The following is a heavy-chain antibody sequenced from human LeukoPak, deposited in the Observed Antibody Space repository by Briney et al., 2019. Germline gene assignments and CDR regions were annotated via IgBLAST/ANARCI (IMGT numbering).Heavy chain of an antibody. CDR3: ARGKVVAATHYWFVDL. V-gene: IGHV3-74*01. CDR1: GFTFSSHW. CDR2: INTDESGT. D-gene: IGHD2-15*01. J-gene: IGHJ2*01. Sequence: PGGSLRLSCAASGFTFSSHWMHWVRQAPGKGLLWVSRINTDESGTSYADSVKGRFTISRDNAKNTLHLEMNSLRAEDTAVYYCARGKVVAATHYWFVDLWGRSAVVTVSS.